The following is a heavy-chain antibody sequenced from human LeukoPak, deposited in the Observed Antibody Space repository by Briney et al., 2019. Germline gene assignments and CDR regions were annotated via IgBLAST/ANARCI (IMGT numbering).Heavy chain of an antibody. CDR3: ARLNSNSYGYENDYYYYMDV. CDR1: GFTFSDYY. J-gene: IGHJ6*03. V-gene: IGHV3-11*01. D-gene: IGHD5-18*01. Sequence: GGSLRLSCAASGFTFSDYYMSWIRQAPGKGLEWVSYISSSGSTIYYADSVKGRFTISRDNAKNSLYLQMNSLRAEDTAVYYCARLNSNSYGYENDYYYYMDVWGKGTTVTVSS. CDR2: ISSSGSTI.